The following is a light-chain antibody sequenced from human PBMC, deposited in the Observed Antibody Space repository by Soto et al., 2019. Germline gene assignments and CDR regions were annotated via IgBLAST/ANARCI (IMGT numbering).Light chain of an antibody. CDR1: QSLNIN. V-gene: IGKV3-15*01. Sequence: EIVMTQSPATLSVSPGERATLSCRASQSLNINLAWYQQKPGQAPRLLIYGASTRATGIPARFSGSGSGTESTLTISRLQSEDSAVYYCQQYNNWPRTFGQGTKVEIK. CDR2: GAS. CDR3: QQYNNWPRT. J-gene: IGKJ1*01.